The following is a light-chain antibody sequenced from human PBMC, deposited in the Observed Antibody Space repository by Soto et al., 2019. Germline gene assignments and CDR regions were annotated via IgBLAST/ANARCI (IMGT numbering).Light chain of an antibody. J-gene: IGLJ1*01. CDR3: QSYDSSLSGFYV. CDR2: GNS. V-gene: IGLV1-40*01. Sequence: QSVLTQPPSVSGAPGQRVTISCTGRRSNIGAGYDVTWYQQLPGTAPKLLIYGNSNRPSGVPDRFSGSKSGTSASLSITGLQAEDEADYYCQSYDSSLSGFYVFGTGTKLTVL. CDR1: RSNIGAGYD.